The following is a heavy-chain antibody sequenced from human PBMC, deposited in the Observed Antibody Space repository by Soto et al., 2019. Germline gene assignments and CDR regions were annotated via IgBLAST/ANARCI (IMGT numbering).Heavy chain of an antibody. D-gene: IGHD3-10*01. CDR2: IYYSGST. J-gene: IGHJ4*02. CDR3: ARVFQLRGVPALRYFDY. V-gene: IGHV4-31*03. Sequence: TLSLTCTVSGGSISSGGYYWSWIRQHPGKGLEWIGYIYYSGSTYYNPSLKSRVTISVDTSKNQFSLKLSSVTAADTAVYYCARVFQLRGVPALRYFDYWGQGTLVTVSS. CDR1: GGSISSGGYY.